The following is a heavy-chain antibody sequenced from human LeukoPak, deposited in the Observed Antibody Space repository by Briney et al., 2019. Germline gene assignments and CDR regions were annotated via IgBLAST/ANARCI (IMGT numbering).Heavy chain of an antibody. CDR1: GYTFTSYA. CDR2: INAGNGNT. J-gene: IGHJ6*02. CDR3: ARDDSIAVAGTSYYYGMDV. V-gene: IGHV1-3*01. Sequence: GASVKVSCKASGYTFTSYAMHWVRQAPGQRLEWMGWINAGNGNTKYSQKFQGRVTITRDTSASTAYMELSSLRSEDTAVYYCARDDSIAVAGTSYYYGMDVWGQGTTVTVSS. D-gene: IGHD6-19*01.